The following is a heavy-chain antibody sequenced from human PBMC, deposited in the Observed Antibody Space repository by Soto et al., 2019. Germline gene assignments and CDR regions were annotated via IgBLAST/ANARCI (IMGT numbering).Heavy chain of an antibody. CDR3: ARALDNESTALWYAFDI. CDR2: IIPIFGTA. Sequence: QMQLVQSGAEVKKPGSSVKVSCKASGGTFSSYAISWVRQAPGQGLEWMGGIIPIFGTANYAQKFQGRVTITADESTSTAYMELSSLRSEDTAVYYCARALDNESTALWYAFDIWGQGTMVTVSS. J-gene: IGHJ3*02. CDR1: GGTFSSYA. V-gene: IGHV1-69*01. D-gene: IGHD3-10*01.